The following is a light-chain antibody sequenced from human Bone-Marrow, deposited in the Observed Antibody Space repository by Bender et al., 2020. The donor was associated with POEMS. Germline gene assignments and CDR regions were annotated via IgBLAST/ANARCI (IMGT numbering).Light chain of an antibody. J-gene: IGLJ3*02. Sequence: QSALTQPASVSGSPGQSITISCTGSSSDVGGSNSVSWYQQHPGKAPKLIIFDVSNRPSGVSNRFSGSKSDNTASLTISGLQPEDEADYYCCSYTTTTTWLFGGGTKVTVL. V-gene: IGLV2-14*03. CDR2: DVS. CDR1: SSDVGGSNS. CDR3: CSYTTTTTWL.